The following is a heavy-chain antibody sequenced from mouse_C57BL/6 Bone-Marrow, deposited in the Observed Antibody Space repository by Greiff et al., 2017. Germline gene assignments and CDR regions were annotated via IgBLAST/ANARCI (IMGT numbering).Heavy chain of an antibody. D-gene: IGHD1-1*01. J-gene: IGHJ1*03. V-gene: IGHV14-4*01. CDR1: GFNIKDDY. Sequence: EVQLVESGAELVRPGASVKLSCTASGFNIKDDYMHWVKQRPEQGLEWIGWIDPENGDTEYASKFQGKATITADTSSNTAYLQLSSLTSEDTAVYYCTLYYGKGFDVWGTGTTVTVSS. CDR3: TLYYGKGFDV. CDR2: IDPENGDT.